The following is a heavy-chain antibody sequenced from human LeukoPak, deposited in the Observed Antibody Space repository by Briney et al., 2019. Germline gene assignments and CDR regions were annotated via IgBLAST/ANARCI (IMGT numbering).Heavy chain of an antibody. D-gene: IGHD3-22*01. J-gene: IGHJ4*02. CDR1: GFTFSSYS. Sequence: GGSLRLSCAASGFTFSSYSMLWVCQAPGKGLEWVSYISSSSSTIYYADSVKGRFTTSRDNAKNSLYLQMNTLRAEDTAVYYCARDRHKYNYDSGGYPPYWGQGTLVTVSS. V-gene: IGHV3-48*01. CDR3: ARDRHKYNYDSGGYPPY. CDR2: ISSSSSTI.